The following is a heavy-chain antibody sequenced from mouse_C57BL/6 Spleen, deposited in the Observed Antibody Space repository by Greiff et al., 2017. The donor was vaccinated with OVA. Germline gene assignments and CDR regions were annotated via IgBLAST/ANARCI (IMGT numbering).Heavy chain of an antibody. Sequence: QVQLQQSGAELVRPGSSVKMSCKTSGYTFTSYGINWVKQRPGQGLEWIGDIYPGSGSTNYNEKFKSKATLTVDTSSSTAYMQLSSLTSEDSAVYYCARSITGSYWYFDVWGTGTTVTVSS. CDR2: IYPGSGST. J-gene: IGHJ1*03. CDR1: GYTFTSYG. CDR3: ARSITGSYWYFDV. D-gene: IGHD4-1*01. V-gene: IGHV1-55*01.